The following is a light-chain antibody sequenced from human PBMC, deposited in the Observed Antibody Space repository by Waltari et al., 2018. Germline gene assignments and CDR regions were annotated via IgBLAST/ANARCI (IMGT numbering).Light chain of an antibody. V-gene: IGLV2-14*03. CDR3: CSYARSNTYV. CDR1: SNDVGGYND. J-gene: IGLJ1*01. CDR2: DVT. Sequence: QSALTQPASVSGSPGQSITISCTGTSNDVGGYNDISWYQQHPGKAPKLIIYDVTKRPSGVSDRFSGSKSGNTASLTISGLQAEDEADYYCCSYARSNTYVFGTGTKVTVL.